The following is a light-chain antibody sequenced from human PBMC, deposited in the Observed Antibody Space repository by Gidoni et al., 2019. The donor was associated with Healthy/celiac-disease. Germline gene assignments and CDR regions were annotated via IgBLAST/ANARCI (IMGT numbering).Light chain of an antibody. CDR1: SSNIGSNY. J-gene: IGLJ3*02. CDR2: SNN. Sequence: QSVLTQPPSAFGTPGQRVTISCSGSSSNIGSNYVSWYQQLPGTAPKLLIYSNNPRPSGVPDRFSGSKSGTSASLAISGLRSEDEADYYCAAWDDSLSGRVFGGGTKLTVL. V-gene: IGLV1-47*02. CDR3: AAWDDSLSGRV.